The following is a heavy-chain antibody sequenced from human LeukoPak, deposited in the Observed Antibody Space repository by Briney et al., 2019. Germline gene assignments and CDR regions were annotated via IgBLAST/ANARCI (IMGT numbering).Heavy chain of an antibody. CDR3: ATTANYDTLTGYYPDGYCDY. CDR2: IIPIFGTA. Sequence: SVKVSCKASGGTFSSYAISWVRQAPGQGLEWMGGIIPIFGTANYAQKFQGRVTITADESTSTAYMELSSLRSEDTAVYYCATTANYDTLTGYYPDGYCDYWGQGPLVTVSS. J-gene: IGHJ4*02. V-gene: IGHV1-69*13. D-gene: IGHD3-9*01. CDR1: GGTFSSYA.